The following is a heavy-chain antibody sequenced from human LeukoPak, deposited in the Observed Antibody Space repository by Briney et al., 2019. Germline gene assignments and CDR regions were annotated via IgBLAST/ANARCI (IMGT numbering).Heavy chain of an antibody. CDR2: ISGSGGST. V-gene: IGHV3-23*01. Sequence: PEGSLRLSCAASGFTFSSYAMSWVRQAPGKGLEWVSAISGSGGSTYYADSVKGRFTISRDNSKNTLYLQMNSLRAEDTAVYYCAKDHITIFGVVIIPDYYYGMDVWGQGTTVTVSS. D-gene: IGHD3-3*01. J-gene: IGHJ6*02. CDR3: AKDHITIFGVVIIPDYYYGMDV. CDR1: GFTFSSYA.